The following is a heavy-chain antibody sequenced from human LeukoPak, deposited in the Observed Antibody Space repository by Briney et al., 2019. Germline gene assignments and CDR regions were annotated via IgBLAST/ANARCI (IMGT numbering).Heavy chain of an antibody. CDR1: GFTFSEYW. Sequence: GSLRLSCAASGFTFSEYWMSWVRQAPGKGLEWVANIKEDGSEQYYVDAVKGRFTVSRDNARKSVYLQMNSLRADDTAAYYCTKRWSVNWFDPWGQGTLVTVSS. J-gene: IGHJ5*02. V-gene: IGHV3-7*01. CDR2: IKEDGSEQ. D-gene: IGHD3-3*01. CDR3: TKRWSVNWFDP.